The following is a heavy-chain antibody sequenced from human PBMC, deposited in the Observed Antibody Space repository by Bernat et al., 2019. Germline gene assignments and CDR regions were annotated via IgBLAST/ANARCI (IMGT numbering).Heavy chain of an antibody. D-gene: IGHD6-6*01. CDR2: ISYDGSNK. CDR3: ARDWDYWAARPWVFDY. Sequence: QVQLVESGGGVVQPGRSLRLSCAASGFTFSSYAMHWVRQAPGKGLEWVAVISYDGSNKYYADSVKGRVNIYRDNSKTTLYLQMHHIRAEDTAVYYCARDWDYWAARPWVFDYWGQGTLVTVSS. J-gene: IGHJ4*02. CDR1: GFTFSSYA. V-gene: IGHV3-30-3*01.